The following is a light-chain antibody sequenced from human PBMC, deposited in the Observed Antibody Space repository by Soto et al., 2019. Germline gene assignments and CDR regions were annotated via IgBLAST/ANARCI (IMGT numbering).Light chain of an antibody. Sequence: QSVLTQPPSVSEAPRQRVSISCSGNTSNVGNNDVNWYQQLPGKTPKLLIYFDDLVPSGVSDRFSGSKSGTSAALAISGLQSDDEAAYYCAAWDDSLNVVLFGGGTKVTVL. V-gene: IGLV1-36*01. CDR1: TSNVGNND. J-gene: IGLJ2*01. CDR3: AAWDDSLNVVL. CDR2: FDD.